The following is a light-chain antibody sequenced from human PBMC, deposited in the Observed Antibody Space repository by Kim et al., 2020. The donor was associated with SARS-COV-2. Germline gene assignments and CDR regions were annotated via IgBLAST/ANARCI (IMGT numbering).Light chain of an antibody. CDR3: QSYDSSLSGVV. CDR2: GNI. J-gene: IGLJ2*01. V-gene: IGLV1-40*01. CDR1: SSSIGAGYD. Sequence: KVTITCTRRSSSIGAGYDLHCSQQLPATAPKLLIFGNISRPSAVPDRFSGSKSGTSASLAIAGLQAEDEADYYCQSYDSSLSGVVFGGGTQLTVL.